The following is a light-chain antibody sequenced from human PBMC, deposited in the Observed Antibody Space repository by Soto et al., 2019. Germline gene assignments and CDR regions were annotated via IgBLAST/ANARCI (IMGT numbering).Light chain of an antibody. CDR2: GAS. Sequence: EIVMTQSPATLSVSPGERATLSCRASRNINRNLAWYQQKPGQAPRLLISGASTRATGLPARFSGSGSGTEFTLTISSLQSEDFAVYYCQQYYDYPPLIFGGGTKVEIK. CDR1: RNINRN. J-gene: IGKJ4*01. V-gene: IGKV3-15*01. CDR3: QQYYDYPPLI.